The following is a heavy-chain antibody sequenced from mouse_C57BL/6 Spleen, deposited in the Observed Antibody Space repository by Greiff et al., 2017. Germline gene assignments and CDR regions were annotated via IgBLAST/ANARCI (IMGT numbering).Heavy chain of an antibody. J-gene: IGHJ3*01. CDR3: ASYGYYGFAY. D-gene: IGHD2-3*01. Sequence: VQLLQPGTELVTPGASVKLSCKASGYTFTSYWMHWVKQRPGQGLEWLGNINPSNGGTNYNAKFTSKATLTVDYSSSTAYMQLSSLTSEDSAVYYCASYGYYGFAYWGQGTLVTVSA. CDR1: GYTFTSYW. CDR2: INPSNGGT. V-gene: IGHV1-53*01.